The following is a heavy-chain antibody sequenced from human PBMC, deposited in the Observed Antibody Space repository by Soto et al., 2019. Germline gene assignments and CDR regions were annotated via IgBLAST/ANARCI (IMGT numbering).Heavy chain of an antibody. D-gene: IGHD6-19*01. CDR3: AKDYSSGWLYYFDY. Sequence: PGGSLRLSCAASGFTFSSYAMSWVRQAPGKGLEWVSAISGSGGSTYYADSVKGRYTISRDNSKNTLYLQMNSLRAEDTAVYYCAKDYSSGWLYYFDYWGQGTLVTVSS. CDR1: GFTFSSYA. CDR2: ISGSGGST. V-gene: IGHV3-23*01. J-gene: IGHJ4*02.